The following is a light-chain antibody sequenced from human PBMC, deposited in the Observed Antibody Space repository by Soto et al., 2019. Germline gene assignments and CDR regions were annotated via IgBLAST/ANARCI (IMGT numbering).Light chain of an antibody. CDR2: GAS. V-gene: IGKV3D-20*02. CDR1: QSVRSSY. CDR3: QQRSNWRIT. Sequence: EIVLTQPPGTLSLSPGERATLSCRASQSVRSSYLAWYRQKPGQAPRLLIYGASSRATGIPDRFSGSGSGTDFTLTISSLEPEDFAVYYCQQRSNWRITFGQGTRLEIK. J-gene: IGKJ5*01.